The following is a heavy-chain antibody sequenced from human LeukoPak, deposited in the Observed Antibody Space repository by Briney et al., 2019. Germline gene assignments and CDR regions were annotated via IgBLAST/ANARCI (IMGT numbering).Heavy chain of an antibody. D-gene: IGHD5-18*01. CDR1: GFTFSSYG. Sequence: PGGSLRLPCVASGFTFSSYGMHWVRQAPGKGLEWVAFVRYDGSSQNYADSVKGRFTISRDNSKNMLYLHMNRLRAEDTAVYYCANGHNYGRDQWGQGALVTVSS. CDR3: ANGHNYGRDQ. V-gene: IGHV3-30*02. CDR2: VRYDGSSQ. J-gene: IGHJ4*02.